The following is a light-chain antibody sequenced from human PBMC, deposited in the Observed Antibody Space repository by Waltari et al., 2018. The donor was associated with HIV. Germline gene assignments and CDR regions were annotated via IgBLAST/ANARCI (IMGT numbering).Light chain of an antibody. CDR2: WAS. J-gene: IGKJ1*01. CDR3: QQYYSTPRT. V-gene: IGKV4-1*01. CDR1: QSVLYSSNNKNY. Sequence: DIVMTQSPDSLAVSLGERATINCKSSQSVLYSSNNKNYLAWYQQKPGQPPKLLIYWASTRESGVPDRFSGSGSGTHFTLTISSLQAEDVAVYYCQQYYSTPRTFGQGTKVEIK.